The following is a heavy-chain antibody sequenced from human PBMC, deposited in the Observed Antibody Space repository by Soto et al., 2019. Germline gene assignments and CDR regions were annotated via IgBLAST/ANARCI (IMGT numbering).Heavy chain of an antibody. CDR1: GFTFGTHG. V-gene: IGHV3-30*18. D-gene: IGHD3-22*01. CDR3: AKGLTSSGYYILRTDF. CDR2: ISHDDGTYK. J-gene: IGHJ4*02. Sequence: HPGGSLRLSCAASGFTFGTHGMHWVRQAPGKGLEWVAVISHDDGTYKYYADSVKGRFTISRDNSKNTLYLQMNSLRAEDTAVYYCAKGLTSSGYYILRTDFWGQGTLVTVSS.